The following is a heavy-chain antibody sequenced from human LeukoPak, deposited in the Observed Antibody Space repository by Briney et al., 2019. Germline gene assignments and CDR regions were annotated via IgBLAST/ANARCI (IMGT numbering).Heavy chain of an antibody. CDR1: GGSISSYY. V-gene: IGHV4-59*12. Sequence: SETLSLTCTVSGGSISSYYWSWIRQPPGKGLEWIGYIYYSGSTNYNPSLKSRVTISVDTSKNQFSLKLSSVTAADTAVYYCARDLGGSHYYYYYYMDVWGKRTTVTVSS. CDR2: IYYSGST. D-gene: IGHD2-15*01. J-gene: IGHJ6*03. CDR3: ARDLGGSHYYYYYYMDV.